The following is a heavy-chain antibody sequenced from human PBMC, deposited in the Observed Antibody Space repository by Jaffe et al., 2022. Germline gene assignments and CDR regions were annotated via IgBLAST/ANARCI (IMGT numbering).Heavy chain of an antibody. CDR2: IYYSGST. CDR1: GGSISSSSYY. D-gene: IGHD1-20*01. J-gene: IGHJ6*03. Sequence: QLQLQESGPGLVKPSETLSLTCTVSGGSISSSSYYWGWIRQPPGKGLEWIGSIYYSGSTYYNPSLKSRVTISVDTSKNQFSLKLSSVTAADTAVYYCARHFKSYNWKTDYYYYMDVWGKGTTVTVSS. V-gene: IGHV4-39*01. CDR3: ARHFKSYNWKTDYYYYMDV.